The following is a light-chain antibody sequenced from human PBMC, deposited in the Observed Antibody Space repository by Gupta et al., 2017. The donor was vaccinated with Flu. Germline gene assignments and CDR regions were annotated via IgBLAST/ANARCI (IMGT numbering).Light chain of an antibody. Sequence: EIVLTQSPGTLSLSQGERATLSCRASQSVSSSYLAWFQQKPGQAPRLLIYGASSSAIGIPDRFSGSGYAIDFTLTSRRPEHEDFAVYYRHHHRSSSTFGGGTKVEIK. V-gene: IGKV3-20*01. CDR3: HHHRSSST. CDR2: GAS. CDR1: QSVSSSY. J-gene: IGKJ4*01.